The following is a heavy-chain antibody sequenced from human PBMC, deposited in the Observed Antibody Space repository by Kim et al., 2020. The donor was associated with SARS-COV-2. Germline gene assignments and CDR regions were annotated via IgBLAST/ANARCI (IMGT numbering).Heavy chain of an antibody. J-gene: IGHJ4*02. Sequence: GGSLRLSCAVSGFTFSDHYIDWVRQAPGKGLEWIGRSRNKANGYTTEYAASVKGRFTVSRDDSHSSLFLQMNSLKVEDTAVYYCVRVLRLGSKNSYFDYWGPGTLVTVSS. CDR3: VRVLRLGSKNSYFDY. CDR2: SRNKANGYTT. V-gene: IGHV3-72*01. D-gene: IGHD3-10*02. CDR1: GFTFSDHY.